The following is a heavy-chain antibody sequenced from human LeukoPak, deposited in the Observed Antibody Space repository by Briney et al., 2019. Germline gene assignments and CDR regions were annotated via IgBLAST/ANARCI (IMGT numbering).Heavy chain of an antibody. CDR1: GYTFTSYY. J-gene: IGHJ5*02. CDR2: INPSGGST. CDR3: ARDIALAAAGINWFDP. Sequence: ASVKVSCKASGYTFTSYYMHWVRQAPGQGLEWMGIINPSGGSTSYAQKFQGRVTMTRDMSTSTVYMELSSLRSEDTAVYYCARDIALAAAGINWFDPWGQGTLVTVSS. V-gene: IGHV1-46*01. D-gene: IGHD6-13*01.